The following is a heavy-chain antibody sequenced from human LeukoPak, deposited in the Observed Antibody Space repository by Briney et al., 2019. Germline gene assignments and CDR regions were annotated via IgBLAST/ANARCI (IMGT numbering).Heavy chain of an antibody. CDR3: ARDKYDILTGSPWYFDL. CDR2: INPNSGGT. J-gene: IGHJ2*01. CDR1: GYTFTGYY. D-gene: IGHD3-9*01. V-gene: IGHV1-2*02. Sequence: ASVKVSCKASGYTFTGYYMHWVRQAPGQGLEWMGWINPNSGGTNYAQKFRGRVTMTRDTSISTAYMELSRLRSDDTAVYYCARDKYDILTGSPWYFDLWGRGTLVTVSS.